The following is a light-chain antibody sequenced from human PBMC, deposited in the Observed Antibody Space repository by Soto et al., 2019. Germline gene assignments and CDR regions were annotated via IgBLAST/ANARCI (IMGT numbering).Light chain of an antibody. CDR1: QSVSSN. J-gene: IGKJ1*01. Sequence: IVMTQSPGTLSVSPGERATLSCRASQSVSSNLAWYQQKPGQAPSLLIYGASTRATGIPARFSGGGSGTEFTLTISSLQSEDFAGYYCQQYKNWPWTFGQGTKVEIQ. CDR2: GAS. V-gene: IGKV3-15*01. CDR3: QQYKNWPWT.